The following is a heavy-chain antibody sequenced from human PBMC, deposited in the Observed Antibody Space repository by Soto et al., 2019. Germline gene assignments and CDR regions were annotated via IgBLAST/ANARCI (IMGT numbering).Heavy chain of an antibody. CDR3: ATQGLTTYYFGY. V-gene: IGHV5-10-1*03. CDR2: IDLSESYT. Sequence: EVQLVQSGAEVKKSGESLRISCKVSGYSFASQWISWVRQVPGKGQEWMGRIDLSESYTTYNPSFQGHVTFSADKSITTAYLQWRSLEASDTAIYYCATQGLTTYYFGYWGPGTLVTVSS. J-gene: IGHJ4*02. CDR1: GYSFASQW. D-gene: IGHD3-16*01.